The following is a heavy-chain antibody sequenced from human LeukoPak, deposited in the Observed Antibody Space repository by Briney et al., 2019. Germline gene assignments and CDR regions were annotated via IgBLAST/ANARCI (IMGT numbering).Heavy chain of an antibody. D-gene: IGHD2-2*01. Sequence: ASVKVSCKASGGTFSSYAISWVRQAPGQGLEWMGGIIPIFGTANYAQKFQGRVTITADESTSTAYMELSSLRSEDTAVYYCARDRRVGVPAATYYYYYYMDVWGKGTTVTVSS. J-gene: IGHJ6*03. CDR2: IIPIFGTA. CDR3: ARDRRVGVPAATYYYYYYMDV. CDR1: GGTFSSYA. V-gene: IGHV1-69*13.